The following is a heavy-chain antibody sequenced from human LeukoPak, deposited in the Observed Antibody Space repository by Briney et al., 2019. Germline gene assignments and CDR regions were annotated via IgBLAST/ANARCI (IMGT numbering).Heavy chain of an antibody. D-gene: IGHD2-21*02. CDR2: IIPVFGSP. Sequence: TVKVSCKASGGTFSSYAISWVRQAPGQGLEWMGGIIPVFGSPNYAQSFRDRVTITADESTSTAYMELSSLRSEDTTVYYCARDTTLSRVVTSTTTYHYFYYIDVWGKGTTVTISS. CDR3: ARDTTLSRVVTSTTTYHYFYYIDV. V-gene: IGHV1-69*13. J-gene: IGHJ6*03. CDR1: GGTFSSYA.